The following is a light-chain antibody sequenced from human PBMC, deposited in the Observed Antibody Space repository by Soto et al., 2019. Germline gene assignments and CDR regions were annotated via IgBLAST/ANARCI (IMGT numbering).Light chain of an antibody. CDR2: GAS. Sequence: EIVMTQSPATLSVSPGERATLSCRASQSVSSNLAWYQQKPGQAPRLLIYGASTRATGIPARFSGSGSGTEFTLTISSLQSEDFAVYYCQQYNNWPPSRTFGQGTKVEIQ. CDR1: QSVSSN. CDR3: QQYNNWPPSRT. V-gene: IGKV3-15*01. J-gene: IGKJ1*01.